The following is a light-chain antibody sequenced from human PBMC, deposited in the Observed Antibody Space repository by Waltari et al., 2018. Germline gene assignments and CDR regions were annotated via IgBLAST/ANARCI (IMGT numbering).Light chain of an antibody. J-gene: IGLJ2*01. CDR2: EVS. V-gene: IGLV2-8*01. CDR3: SSYAHNSIVI. Sequence: QSALTQSPSASGSPGQSVPIFCTGTSSDIGGYKYVSWYQQHPGKAPKLMIYEVSKRPSGVPERCSGSKSVNTASLTVSRLQAENEADYDCSSYAHNSIVIFGGGTKLAVL. CDR1: SSDIGGYKY.